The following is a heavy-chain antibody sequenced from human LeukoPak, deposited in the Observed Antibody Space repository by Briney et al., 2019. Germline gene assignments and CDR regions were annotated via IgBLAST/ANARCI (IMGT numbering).Heavy chain of an antibody. D-gene: IGHD2-21*02. CDR1: GYTFTSYY. CDR2: INPSGGST. J-gene: IGHJ4*02. CDR3: ARDVGYCGGDCYPQYYFDY. V-gene: IGHV1-46*01. Sequence: ASVKVSCKASGYTFTSYYMHWVRQAPGQGLEWMGIINPSGGSTGYAQKFQGRVTTTRDTSTSTVYMELSSLRSEDTAVYYCARDVGYCGGDCYPQYYFDYWGQGTLVTVSS.